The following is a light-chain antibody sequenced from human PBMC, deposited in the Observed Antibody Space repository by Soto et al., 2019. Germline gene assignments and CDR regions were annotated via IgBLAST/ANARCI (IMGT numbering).Light chain of an antibody. V-gene: IGLV3-21*02. Sequence: SYELTQPPSVSVAPGQTARITCGGNNIGRKSVHWYQQKPGQAPVLVVYDDSDRPSGIPERFSGSISGNTATLTISRVEVGDEADYYCQVWDSISDHWVFGGGTKVTVL. CDR3: QVWDSISDHWV. CDR2: DDS. CDR1: NIGRKS. J-gene: IGLJ3*02.